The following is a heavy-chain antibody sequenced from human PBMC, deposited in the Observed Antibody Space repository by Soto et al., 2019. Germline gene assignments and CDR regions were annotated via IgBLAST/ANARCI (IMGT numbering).Heavy chain of an antibody. Sequence: QVQLVESGGGVVQPGRCLRLSCATSGFIFSSYGIHWLRQAPGKGLEWLAIVSHDGNKKYYADSVKGRFTISRDNSKNTVYLQMDSLRVEDTAVYYCARDGGDFYYWGQGTLVTVSS. V-gene: IGHV3-33*05. J-gene: IGHJ4*02. CDR1: GFIFSSYG. CDR2: VSHDGNKK. CDR3: ARDGGDFYY. D-gene: IGHD3-16*01.